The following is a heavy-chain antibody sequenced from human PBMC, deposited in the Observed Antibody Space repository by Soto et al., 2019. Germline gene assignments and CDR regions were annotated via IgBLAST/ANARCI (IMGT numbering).Heavy chain of an antibody. CDR1: GGSISSGGYS. CDR3: ARGLNTGAALDY. V-gene: IGHV4-30-2*01. Sequence: QLQLQESGSGLVKPSQTLSLTCAVSGGSISSGGYSWSWIRQPPGKGLEWIGYIYHSGSTYYNPSLKSRVTISVDRSKNQFSLKLSSVTAADTAVYYCARGLNTGAALDYWGQGTLVTVSS. CDR2: IYHSGST. D-gene: IGHD6-25*01. J-gene: IGHJ4*02.